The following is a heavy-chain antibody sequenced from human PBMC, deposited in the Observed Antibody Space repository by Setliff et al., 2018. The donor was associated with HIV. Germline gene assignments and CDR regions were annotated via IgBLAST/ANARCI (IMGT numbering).Heavy chain of an antibody. Sequence: ASVKVSCKASGDTFTSYGISWVRQAPGQGLEWMGWISAYNGNTDYAQKVQGRVTMTTDTSTSTAYMELRSLRSDDTAVYYCASGRGTTRYYYYMDVWGKGTTVTVSS. V-gene: IGHV1-18*01. CDR2: ISAYNGNT. D-gene: IGHD1-7*01. J-gene: IGHJ6*03. CDR1: GDTFTSYG. CDR3: ASGRGTTRYYYYMDV.